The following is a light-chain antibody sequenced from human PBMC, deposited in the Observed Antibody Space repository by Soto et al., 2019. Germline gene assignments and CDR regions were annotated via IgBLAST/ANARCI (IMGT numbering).Light chain of an antibody. J-gene: IGLJ3*02. CDR2: EVT. CDR3: SSYADSSALV. Sequence: QSALTQPASVSGSPGQSITISCAGTRDDIGAYDYVSWYQQHPGNAPKLLVYEVTNRPSGVSDRFSGSKSGNTASLTISGLQAEDEADYYCSSYADSSALVFGGGTKLTVL. V-gene: IGLV2-14*01. CDR1: RDDIGAYDY.